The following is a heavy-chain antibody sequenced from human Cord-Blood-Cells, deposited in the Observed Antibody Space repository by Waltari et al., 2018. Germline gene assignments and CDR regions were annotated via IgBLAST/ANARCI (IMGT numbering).Heavy chain of an antibody. CDR2: IKQDGSEK. Sequence: EVQLVESGGGLVQPGGSLRLSCAAVGFTFSSYWSICVRHAPGKGREWVANIKQDGSEKYYVDAVKGRFTISRDNAKNSLYLQMNSLRAEDTAVYYCARFGKGIVATIFDYWGQGTLVTVSS. J-gene: IGHJ4*02. D-gene: IGHD5-12*01. V-gene: IGHV3-7*01. CDR3: ARFGKGIVATIFDY. CDR1: GFTFSSYW.